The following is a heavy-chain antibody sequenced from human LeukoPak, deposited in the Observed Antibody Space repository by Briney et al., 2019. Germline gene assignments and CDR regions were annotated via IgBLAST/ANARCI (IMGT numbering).Heavy chain of an antibody. V-gene: IGHV4-34*09. Sequence: SETLSLTCAVYGGSFSGYYWSWIRQPPGKGLEWIGEINHSGSTYYNPSLKSRVTISVDTSKNQFSLKLSSVTAADTAVYYCASAYGDYNYWGQGTLVTVSS. CDR2: INHSGST. CDR3: ASAYGDYNY. CDR1: GGSFSGYY. D-gene: IGHD4-17*01. J-gene: IGHJ4*02.